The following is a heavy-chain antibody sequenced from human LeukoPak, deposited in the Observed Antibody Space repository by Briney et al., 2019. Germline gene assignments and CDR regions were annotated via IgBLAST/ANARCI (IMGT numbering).Heavy chain of an antibody. D-gene: IGHD3-16*01. J-gene: IGHJ6*03. CDR2: ISWNSGSI. Sequence: GRSLRLSCAASGFTFDDYAMHWVRQAPGRGLEWVSGISWNSGSIGYADSVKGRFTISRDNAKNSLYLQMNSLRAEDTALYYCAKGGHYYYMDVWGKGTTVTVSS. CDR3: AKGGHYYYMDV. CDR1: GFTFDDYA. V-gene: IGHV3-9*01.